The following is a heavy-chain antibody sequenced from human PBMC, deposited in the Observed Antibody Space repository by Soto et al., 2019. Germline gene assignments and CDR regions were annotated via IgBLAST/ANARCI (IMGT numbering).Heavy chain of an antibody. J-gene: IGHJ6*03. CDR2: INAGNGNT. CDR3: ARDSFYCGGRYCYHYSFYMDV. V-gene: IGHV1-3*01. D-gene: IGHD2-21*01. CDR1: GYNFSSHD. Sequence: QVHLVQAGAEVRKPGASVQVSCKASGYNFSSHDIHWVRQAPGQGLEWMGWINAGNGNTRYSQKFQDRITITRDASASTADMQLRSLMSEDTAIYYCARDSFYCGGRYCYHYSFYMDVWGTGPTVTVSS.